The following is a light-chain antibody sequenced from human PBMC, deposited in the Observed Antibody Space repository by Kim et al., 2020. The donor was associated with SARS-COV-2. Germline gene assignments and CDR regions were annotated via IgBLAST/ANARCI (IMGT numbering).Light chain of an antibody. CDR3: NSRDRSGNYVV. V-gene: IGLV3-19*01. CDR2: GED. J-gene: IGLJ2*01. Sequence: SSELTQDPAVSVALGQTVRITCQGDSLRTYYASCYQQKPGQAPVLVMYGEDNRPSGIPDRFSGSNSGNTASLTITGAQAEDEADYYCNSRDRSGNYVVFGGGTQLTVL. CDR1: SLRTYY.